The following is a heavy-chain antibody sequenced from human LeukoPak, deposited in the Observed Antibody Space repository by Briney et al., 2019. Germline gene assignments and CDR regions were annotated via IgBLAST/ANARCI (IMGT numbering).Heavy chain of an antibody. V-gene: IGHV3-30*18. CDR3: AKGFRDYGDYVDS. J-gene: IGHJ4*02. CDR2: ISYHGSNQ. Sequence: PGRSLRLSCAASGFTFSSYGMHWVRQAPGKGLEWVAVISYHGSNQYYADSVKGRFTISRDNSNNRLYLQMNSLRPEDTAVYYCAKGFRDYGDYVDSWGQGTLVTVSS. CDR1: GFTFSSYG. D-gene: IGHD4-17*01.